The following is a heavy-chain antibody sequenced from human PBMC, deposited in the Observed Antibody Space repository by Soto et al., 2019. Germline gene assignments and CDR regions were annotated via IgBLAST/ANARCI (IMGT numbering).Heavy chain of an antibody. J-gene: IGHJ6*02. Sequence: GESLKISCKGSGYSFTSYWIGWVRQMPGKGLEWMGIIYPGDSDTRYSPSFQGQVTISADKSISTAYLQWSSLKASDTAVYYCARRPSSGWYYYGMDVWGQGTTVTVS. CDR2: IYPGDSDT. CDR1: GYSFTSYW. D-gene: IGHD6-19*01. V-gene: IGHV5-51*01. CDR3: ARRPSSGWYYYGMDV.